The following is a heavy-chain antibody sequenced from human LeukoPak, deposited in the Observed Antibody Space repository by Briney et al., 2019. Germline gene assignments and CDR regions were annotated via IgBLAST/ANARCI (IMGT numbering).Heavy chain of an antibody. J-gene: IGHJ5*02. CDR3: ARDFSSSSGEGGWFDP. CDR1: RFTFSSYE. Sequence: GGSLRLSCAASRFTFSSYEMNWVRQAPGKGPEWVSYISSSGSTMYYADSVKGRFTISRDNSKNMLYLQMNSLRAEDTALYYCARDFSSSSGEGGWFDPWGQGTLVTVSS. CDR2: ISSSGSTM. D-gene: IGHD6-6*01. V-gene: IGHV3-48*03.